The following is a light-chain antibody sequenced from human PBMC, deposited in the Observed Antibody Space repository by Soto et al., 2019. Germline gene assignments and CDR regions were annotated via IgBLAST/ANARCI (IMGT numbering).Light chain of an antibody. V-gene: IGKV3-15*01. J-gene: IGKJ1*01. Sequence: EIVMTQSPGTLSVSPGERATLSCRASQSVSGDLAWYQQKHGQAPRLLIYGASTRATGVPARFSGSGSGTEFTLTISGLQSEDFPCDYCQQYNDWLQTFGQGTKVEIK. CDR2: GAS. CDR3: QQYNDWLQT. CDR1: QSVSGD.